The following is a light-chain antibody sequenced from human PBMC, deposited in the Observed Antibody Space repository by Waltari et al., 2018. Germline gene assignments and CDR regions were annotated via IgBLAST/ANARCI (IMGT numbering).Light chain of an antibody. CDR3: QQYYSYPRT. V-gene: IGKV1-8*01. Sequence: AIRVTQSPSSLSASTGDRVTITCRASQWSSMEGAGDQQKPGKAPKRRIYAASTLQSGVPSRVSGSGSGTDFTLTISCLQSDDFATYYCQQYYSYPRTFGQGTKVEIK. CDR2: AAS. J-gene: IGKJ1*01. CDR1: QWSSME.